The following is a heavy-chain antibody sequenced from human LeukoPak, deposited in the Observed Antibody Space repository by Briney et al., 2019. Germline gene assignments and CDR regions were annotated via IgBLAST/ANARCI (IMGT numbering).Heavy chain of an antibody. Sequence: PSETLSLTCTVPGGSISSHYWTCIRQTPGKGLEWIWYIHYSGSTNYNPSLKSRVSISVETSKNTFSLKLSSVSAADTAVYYCARDFLECSRASCLNWFDPWGQGTLVTVSS. CDR1: GGSISSHY. V-gene: IGHV4-59*11. D-gene: IGHD2-2*01. CDR2: IHYSGST. J-gene: IGHJ5*02. CDR3: ARDFLECSRASCLNWFDP.